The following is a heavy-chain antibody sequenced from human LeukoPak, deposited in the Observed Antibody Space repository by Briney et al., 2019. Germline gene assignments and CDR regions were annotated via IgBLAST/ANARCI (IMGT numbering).Heavy chain of an antibody. Sequence: GGSLRLSCTASGFTFGDYAMSWFRQAPGKGLEWVGFIRSKAYGGTTEYAASVKGRFTISRDDSKSIAYLQMNSLKTEDTAVYYCTWPHSRRHYDFWSGRHYWGQGTLVTVSS. D-gene: IGHD3-3*01. J-gene: IGHJ4*02. CDR1: GFTFGDYA. V-gene: IGHV3-49*03. CDR2: IRSKAYGGTT. CDR3: TWPHSRRHYDFWSGRHY.